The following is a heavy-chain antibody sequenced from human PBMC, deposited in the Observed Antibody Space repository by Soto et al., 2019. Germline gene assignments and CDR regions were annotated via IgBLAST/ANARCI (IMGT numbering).Heavy chain of an antibody. CDR1: GYAFTSYG. CDR3: ARGLSRRVGYYYPSYATDV. CDR2: VSAYNGNT. V-gene: IGHV1-18*01. D-gene: IGHD2-2*03. J-gene: IGHJ6*02. Sequence: ASVRVSCKASGYAFTSYGIIWVRHSPLQWLELMGWVSAYNGNTNYAQKLQGRVTMTTDTSTSTAYMELRSLRSDDTAVYYCARGLSRRVGYYYPSYATDVCGPGNTLTVSS.